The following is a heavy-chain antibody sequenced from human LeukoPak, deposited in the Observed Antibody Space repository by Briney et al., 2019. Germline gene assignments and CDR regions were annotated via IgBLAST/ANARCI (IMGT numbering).Heavy chain of an antibody. CDR1: GFTFSNYS. V-gene: IGHV3-21*01. CDR3: ARDRNSGYDSSFDY. Sequence: GGSLRLSCAASGFTFSNYSMNWVRQAPGKGLEWVSSISSSSSYIYYADSVKGRFTISRDNAKNSLYLRMNSLRAEDTAVYYCARDRNSGYDSSFDYWGQGTLVTVPS. D-gene: IGHD5-12*01. CDR2: ISSSSSYI. J-gene: IGHJ4*02.